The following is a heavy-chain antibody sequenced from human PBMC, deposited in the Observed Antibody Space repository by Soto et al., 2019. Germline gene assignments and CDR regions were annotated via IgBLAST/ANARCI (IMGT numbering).Heavy chain of an antibody. V-gene: IGHV1-2*04. CDR1: GYTFTGYY. D-gene: IGHD4-17*01. CDR3: ARARLISNVDYARNCYYCYRMDV. CDR2: INPNSGGT. J-gene: IGHJ6*02. Sequence: ASVKVSCKASGYTFTGYYMHWVRQAPGQGLEWMGWINPNSGGTNYAQKFQGWVTMTRDTSISTAYMELSRLRSDDTAVYYCARARLISNVDYARNCYYCYRMDVWGQRTTVTVSS.